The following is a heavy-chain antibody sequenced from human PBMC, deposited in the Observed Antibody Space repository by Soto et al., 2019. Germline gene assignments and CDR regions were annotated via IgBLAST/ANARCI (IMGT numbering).Heavy chain of an antibody. CDR1: GYSFAGYW. CDR2: IDPSDSYT. V-gene: IGHV5-10-1*01. CDR3: ARTYYYGTGAFDI. D-gene: IGHD3-10*01. J-gene: IGHJ3*02. Sequence: PGESLKISCKGSGYSFAGYWITWVRQMPGKGLEWMGRIDPSDSYTNYSPSFQGHVTISADKSISTAYLQWSSLKASDTAMYYCARTYYYGTGAFDIWGQGTMVTVSS.